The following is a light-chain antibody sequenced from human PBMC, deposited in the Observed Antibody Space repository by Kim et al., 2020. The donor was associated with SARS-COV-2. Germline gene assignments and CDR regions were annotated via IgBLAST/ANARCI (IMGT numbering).Light chain of an antibody. CDR3: QQYGSSPYT. Sequence: FSPGERATLSCRASQSVSSSYLAWYQQKPGQAPRLLIYGASSRATGIPDRFGGGGSGTDFTLTISRLEPEDFAVYYCQQYGSSPYTFGQGTKLEI. J-gene: IGKJ2*01. V-gene: IGKV3-20*01. CDR1: QSVSSSY. CDR2: GAS.